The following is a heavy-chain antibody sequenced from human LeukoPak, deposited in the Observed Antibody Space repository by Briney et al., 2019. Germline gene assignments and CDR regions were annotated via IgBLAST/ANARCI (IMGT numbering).Heavy chain of an antibody. V-gene: IGHV3-23*01. CDR2: ISGSGGST. J-gene: IGHJ4*02. Sequence: PGGSLRLSCAASGFTFSSYAMSWVRQAPGKGLEWVSAISGSGGSTYYADSVKGRFTISRDNSKNTLYLQMNSLRAKDTAVYYCAKVQYQLLSACYFDYWGQGTLVTVSS. D-gene: IGHD2-2*01. CDR1: GFTFSSYA. CDR3: AKVQYQLLSACYFDY.